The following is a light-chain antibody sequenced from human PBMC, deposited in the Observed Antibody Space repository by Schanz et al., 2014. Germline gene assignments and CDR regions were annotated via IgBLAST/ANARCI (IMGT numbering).Light chain of an antibody. J-gene: IGLJ1*01. CDR3: TSYRDSNDPCV. CDR2: EVS. Sequence: QSALTQPASVSASLGQSITISCTGSSSDVGSSNYVSWYQQFPGKAPKPLIYEVSVRLSGVSSRFSGSKSGNTASLTISGLQAEDEAEYYCTSYRDSNDPCVFGTGTKVTVL. V-gene: IGLV2-14*03. CDR1: SSDVGSSNY.